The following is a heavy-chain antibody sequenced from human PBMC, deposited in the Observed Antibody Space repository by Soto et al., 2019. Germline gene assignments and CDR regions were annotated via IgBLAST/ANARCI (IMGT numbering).Heavy chain of an antibody. D-gene: IGHD4-17*01. CDR2: FSHSAST. V-gene: IGHV4-31*03. J-gene: IGHJ4*02. CDR1: GGSISSAAYY. CDR3: AREYTYGANMFDC. Sequence: QVQLQESGPGLVKPSQTLSLTCTVSGGSISSAAYYWSWIRQHPGKGLEWIGYFSHSASTYDNPSLKSRVIISVDTSKNQFSLSLTSVTAADTAVYYCAREYTYGANMFDCWGQGALVTVSS.